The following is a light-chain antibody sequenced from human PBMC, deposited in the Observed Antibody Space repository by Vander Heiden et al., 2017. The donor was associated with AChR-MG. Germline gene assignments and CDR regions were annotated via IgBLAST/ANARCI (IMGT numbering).Light chain of an antibody. J-gene: IGLJ3*02. CDR2: STN. CDR1: NSNIGSPG. CDR3: ATWDDSLNGPV. Sequence: QSVLTQPPSASGTPGPTVTASWSRSNSNIGSPGVNWYQQVPGTAPNPPIYSTNQRPSGVPDRFSGSKSGTPAPLASSGLQSEDEAEYDCATWDDSLNGPVFGEGTKLTVL. V-gene: IGLV1-44*01.